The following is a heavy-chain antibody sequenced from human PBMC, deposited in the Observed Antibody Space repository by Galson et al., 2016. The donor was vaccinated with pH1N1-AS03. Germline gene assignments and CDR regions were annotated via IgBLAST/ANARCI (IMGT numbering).Heavy chain of an antibody. CDR3: SSTPYYPFWSGYTPLDF. Sequence: SETLSLTCTVSGASVISGSYYWSWIRQPPGERLEWIGYISYSGSTNYNPSLKSRVTISVDTSNNQFSLRPSSVTAADTAVYFCSSTPYYPFWSGYTPLDFWGQGTLVTASS. J-gene: IGHJ4*02. CDR2: ISYSGST. CDR1: GASVISGSYY. V-gene: IGHV4-61*01. D-gene: IGHD3-3*02.